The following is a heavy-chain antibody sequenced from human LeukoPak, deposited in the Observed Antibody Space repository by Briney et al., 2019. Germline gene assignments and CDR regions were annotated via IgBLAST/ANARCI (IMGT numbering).Heavy chain of an antibody. CDR1: GGTISSGGYY. CDR3: ARDHPVRDSV. Sequence: SETVSLTCIVSGGTISSGGYYWSWIRQHPGKGLEWIGYIYYSGSTYYNPSLKSRVTISVDTSKNQFSLKLSSVTAADTAVYYCARDHPVRDSVWGQGTLVTVSS. CDR2: IYYSGST. J-gene: IGHJ4*02. D-gene: IGHD3-3*01. V-gene: IGHV4-31*03.